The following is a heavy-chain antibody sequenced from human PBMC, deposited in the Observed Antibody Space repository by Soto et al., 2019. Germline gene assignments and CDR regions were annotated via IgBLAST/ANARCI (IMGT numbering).Heavy chain of an antibody. J-gene: IGHJ6*03. CDR3: GGYDSYYYYMDV. Sequence: SETLSLTCTVSGGSISSYYWSWIRQPPGKGLEWIGYIYYSGSTNYNPSLKSRVTISVDTSKNQFSLKLSSVTAADTAVYYCGGYDSYYYYMDVWGKGTTVTVSS. CDR2: IYYSGST. CDR1: GGSISSYY. V-gene: IGHV4-59*01. D-gene: IGHD6-13*01.